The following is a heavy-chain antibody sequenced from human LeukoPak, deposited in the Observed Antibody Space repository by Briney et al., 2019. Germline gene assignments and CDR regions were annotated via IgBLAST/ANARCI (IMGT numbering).Heavy chain of an antibody. CDR1: GFTFSNYL. CDR3: GRGGNGIDI. V-gene: IGHV3-74*01. CDR2: INSDESNT. J-gene: IGHJ3*02. D-gene: IGHD2-8*01. Sequence: GGSLRLSCAASGFTFSNYLMHWVRQAPGKGLVWVSRINSDESNTNSYADSVKGRFTISRDNAENTLYLQMNSLRAEDTAVYFCGRGGNGIDIWGQSTTVIASS.